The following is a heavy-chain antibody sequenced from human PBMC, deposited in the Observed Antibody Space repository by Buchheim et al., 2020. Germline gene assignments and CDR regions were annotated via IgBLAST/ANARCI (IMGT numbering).Heavy chain of an antibody. V-gene: IGHV3-33*01. J-gene: IGHJ6*02. D-gene: IGHD3-3*01. Sequence: QVQLVESGGGVVQPGRSLRLSCAASGFTFSSYGMHWVRQAPGKGLEWVAVIWYDGSNKYYADSVKGRFTISRDNSKNTLYLQMNSLRAEDTAVYYCARGSGLRFLEWLPKDFDYYYYGMDVWGQGTT. CDR2: IWYDGSNK. CDR3: ARGSGLRFLEWLPKDFDYYYYGMDV. CDR1: GFTFSSYG.